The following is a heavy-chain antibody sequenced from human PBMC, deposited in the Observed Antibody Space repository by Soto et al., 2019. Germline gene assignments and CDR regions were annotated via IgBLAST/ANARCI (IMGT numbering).Heavy chain of an antibody. V-gene: IGHV4-34*01. CDR3: ARGDDSSGWYDYYYYYGMDV. D-gene: IGHD6-19*01. CDR1: GGSFSGYY. Sequence: PSETLSLTCAVYGGSFSGYYWSWIRQPPGKGLEWTGEINHSGSTNYNPSLKSRVTISVDTSKNQFSLKLSSVTAADTAVYYCARGDDSSGWYDYYYYYGMDVWGQGTTVTVSS. J-gene: IGHJ6*02. CDR2: INHSGST.